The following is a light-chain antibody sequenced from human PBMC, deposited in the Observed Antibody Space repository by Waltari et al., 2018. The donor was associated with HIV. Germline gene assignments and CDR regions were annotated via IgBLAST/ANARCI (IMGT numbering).Light chain of an antibody. Sequence: QSVLTQPPSVSPAPGLDVTISCSGGSSTIGNSYVSWYQQLPGTAPKLLIYANNKRPSGIPDRFPGSKSCTSATLDITGVQTGDEADYYCATWDSSLSAGVVFGGGTKLTVL. CDR1: SSTIGNSY. J-gene: IGLJ3*02. CDR3: ATWDSSLSAGVV. V-gene: IGLV1-51*01. CDR2: ANN.